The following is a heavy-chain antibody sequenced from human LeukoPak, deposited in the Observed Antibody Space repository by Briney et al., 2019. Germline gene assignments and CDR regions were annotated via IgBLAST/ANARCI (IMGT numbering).Heavy chain of an antibody. J-gene: IGHJ6*03. D-gene: IGHD5-18*01. CDR1: GFTFSSYG. CDR3: AKDPRRGYSYGHAKRTYMDV. V-gene: IGHV3-30*18. CDR2: ISYDGSNK. Sequence: GGSLRLSCAASGFTFSSYGMHWVRQAPGKGLEWVAVISYDGSNKDYADSVKGRFTISRDNSRNTLYLQMNSLRAEDTAVYYCAKDPRRGYSYGHAKRTYMDVWGKGTTVTVSS.